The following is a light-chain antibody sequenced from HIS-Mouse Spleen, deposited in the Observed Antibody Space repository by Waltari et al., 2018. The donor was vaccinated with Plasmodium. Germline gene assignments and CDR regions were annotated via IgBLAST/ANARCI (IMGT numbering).Light chain of an antibody. CDR2: DVS. V-gene: IGLV2-11*01. CDR1: SSAVGGYNY. Sequence: QSALTQPRSVSGSPGQSVTISCPGTSSAVGGYNYVSWSQQHPGKAPKRMIYDVSKRPSGVPDRFSGSKSGNTASLTISGLQAEDEADYYCCSYAGSYTWVFGGGTKLTVL. J-gene: IGLJ3*02. CDR3: CSYAGSYTWV.